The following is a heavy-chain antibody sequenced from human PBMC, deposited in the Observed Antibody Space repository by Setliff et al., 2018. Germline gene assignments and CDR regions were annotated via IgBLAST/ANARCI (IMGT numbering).Heavy chain of an antibody. CDR3: AREGGGMIVVVNDASDI. CDR2: IYYSGRT. J-gene: IGHJ3*02. D-gene: IGHD3-22*01. Sequence: PSETLSLTCTVSGGSISTKNYYWGWIRQPPGKGLEWIGNIYYSGRTYYNPSLKSRVTISVDTSKNQFSMKLSSVTAADTAVYYCAREGGGMIVVVNDASDIWGQGTMVTVSS. CDR1: GGSISTKNYY. V-gene: IGHV4-39*02.